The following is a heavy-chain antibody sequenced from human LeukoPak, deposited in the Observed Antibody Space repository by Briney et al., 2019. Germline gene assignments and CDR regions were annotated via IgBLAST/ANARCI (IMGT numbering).Heavy chain of an antibody. J-gene: IGHJ6*02. V-gene: IGHV1-69*04. D-gene: IGHD2-2*01. CDR3: ASPKQNIVVVPAAIVLDV. Sequence: SVKVSCKASGGTFSSYAISWVGQAPGQGLEWMGRIIPILGIANYAQKFQGRVTITADKSTSTAYMELSSLRSEDTAVYYCASPKQNIVVVPAAIVLDVWGQGTTVTVSS. CDR2: IIPILGIA. CDR1: GGTFSSYA.